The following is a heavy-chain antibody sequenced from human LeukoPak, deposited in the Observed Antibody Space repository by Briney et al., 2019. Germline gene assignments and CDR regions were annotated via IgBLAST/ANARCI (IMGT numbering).Heavy chain of an antibody. CDR3: ARTVTIYDDAFDI. CDR1: GFTFSSYG. Sequence: GGSLRLSCAASGFTFSSYGMHWVRQAPGKGLEWVAVIWYDGSNKYYADSVKGRFTISRDNSKNTLYLQMNSLRAEDTAVYYCARTVTIYDDAFDIWGQGTMVTVSS. V-gene: IGHV3-30*19. CDR2: IWYDGSNK. J-gene: IGHJ3*02. D-gene: IGHD3-3*01.